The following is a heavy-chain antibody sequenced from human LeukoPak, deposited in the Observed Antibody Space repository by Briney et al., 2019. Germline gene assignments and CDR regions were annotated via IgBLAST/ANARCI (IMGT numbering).Heavy chain of an antibody. CDR1: GGTFSSYA. V-gene: IGHV1-69*05. J-gene: IGHJ4*02. Sequence: SVKVSCKASGGTFSSYAISWVRQAPGQGLEWMGGIIPIFGTANYAQKFQGRVTITTDESTSTAYMELSSLRSEDTAVYYCARGIRYFDWLAPQGGTYYFDYWGQGTLVTVSS. CDR3: ARGIRYFDWLAPQGGTYYFDY. CDR2: IIPIFGTA. D-gene: IGHD3-9*01.